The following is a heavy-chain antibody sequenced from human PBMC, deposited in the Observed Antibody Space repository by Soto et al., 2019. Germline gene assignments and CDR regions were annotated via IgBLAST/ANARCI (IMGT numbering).Heavy chain of an antibody. Sequence: QVQLQESGPGLVKPSETLSLTCTVSGGSVPSGSYYWSWIRQPPGKGLEWIGYIYFSGSTNYNPSLKSRVXXSXDXXKNQISLKLSSVTAADTAVYYCARDQGIAVAVFDYWGQGTLVTVSS. CDR2: IYFSGST. D-gene: IGHD6-19*01. J-gene: IGHJ4*02. CDR3: ARDQGIAVAVFDY. V-gene: IGHV4-61*01. CDR1: GGSVPSGSYY.